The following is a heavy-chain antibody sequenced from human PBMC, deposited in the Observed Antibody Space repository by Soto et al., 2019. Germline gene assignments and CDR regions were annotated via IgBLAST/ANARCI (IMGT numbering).Heavy chain of an antibody. V-gene: IGHV4-31*03. D-gene: IGHD1-26*01. J-gene: IGHJ4*02. CDR1: GGSIRSGGYY. Sequence: QVQLQESGPGLVKPSQTLSITCTVSGGSIRSGGYYWTWIRQHPGKGLEWIGYIYYSGTTYYNPSLKTRITISIDTSKNQFSLRLRSVNGADTAGYYCARVPSASYIIDYWGQGTLVTVSS. CDR2: IYYSGTT. CDR3: ARVPSASYIIDY.